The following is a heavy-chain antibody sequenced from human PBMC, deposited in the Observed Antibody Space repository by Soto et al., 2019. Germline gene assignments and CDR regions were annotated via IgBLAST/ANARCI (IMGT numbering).Heavy chain of an antibody. Sequence: SETLSLTCAMFGGSFSDFYWTWIRQPPGKGLEWIGEISHGGTTKDNPSLRSRVTISVDTSKNQFSLTLTSVTAADTALYYCARGHTRRTSLGRGSFIMGKHLDSRGQGTLVTVSS. J-gene: IGHJ4*02. CDR2: ISHGGTT. CDR3: ARGHTRRTSLGRGSFIMGKHLDS. CDR1: GGSFSDFY. V-gene: IGHV4-34*01. D-gene: IGHD3-10*01.